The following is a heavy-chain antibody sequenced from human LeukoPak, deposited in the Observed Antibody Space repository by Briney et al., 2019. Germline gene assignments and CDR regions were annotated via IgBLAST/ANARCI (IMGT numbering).Heavy chain of an antibody. CDR3: ARPRSLAAPSSWFDP. J-gene: IGHJ5*02. D-gene: IGHD2-15*01. V-gene: IGHV4-39*01. Sequence: SETLSLTCTVSGGSLSTSSYYWAWIRPPPGKGLEWIGSIYYSGNTYYNSSLESRVTISVDTSDKHFSLELTSVTAADTAVYYCARPRSLAAPSSWFDPWGQGTLVIVSS. CDR1: GGSLSTSSYY. CDR2: IYYSGNT.